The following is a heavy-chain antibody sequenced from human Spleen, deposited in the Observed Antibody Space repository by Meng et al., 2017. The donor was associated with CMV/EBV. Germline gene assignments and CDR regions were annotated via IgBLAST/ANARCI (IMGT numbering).Heavy chain of an antibody. CDR3: ARDHEQQLGLDS. V-gene: IGHV4-31*03. D-gene: IGHD1-1*01. CDR2: IYHTGST. CDR1: GGSISGGGYS. Sequence: TVSGGSISGGGYSWTWVRQHPRKGLEWIGYIYHTGSTYYNPSPKSRLTMSVDTSKNHFSLKLKFMTVADTAVYYCARDHEQQLGLDSWGQGTLVTVSS. J-gene: IGHJ4*02.